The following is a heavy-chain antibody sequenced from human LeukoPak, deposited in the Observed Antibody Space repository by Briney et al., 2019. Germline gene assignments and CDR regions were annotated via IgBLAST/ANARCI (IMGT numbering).Heavy chain of an antibody. CDR2: IYTSGGT. J-gene: IGHJ3*02. CDR3: ARDSCSGSYCSVAFDI. V-gene: IGHV4-61*02. D-gene: IGHD1-26*01. CDR1: GGSISSGSYY. Sequence: SQTLSLTCTVSGGSISSGSYYWSWIRPPAGKGLEWIGRIYTSGGTNYNPSLKSRVTISVDPSKNQCSLKLSSVTAADTALYYCARDSCSGSYCSVAFDIWGQGTMVTVSS.